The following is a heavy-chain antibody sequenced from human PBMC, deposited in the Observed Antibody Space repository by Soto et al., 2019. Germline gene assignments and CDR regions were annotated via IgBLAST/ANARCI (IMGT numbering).Heavy chain of an antibody. V-gene: IGHV4-30-4*01. J-gene: IGHJ5*02. D-gene: IGHD3-22*01. CDR3: ARERPDSITKIGWFDP. Sequence: PSETLSLTCTVSGGSISSGDYYWSWIRQPPGKGLEWIGYIYYSGSTYYNPSLKSRVTISVDTSKNQFSLKLSSVTAADTAVYYCARERPDSITKIGWFDPWGQGTLVTVSS. CDR2: IYYSGST. CDR1: GGSISSGDYY.